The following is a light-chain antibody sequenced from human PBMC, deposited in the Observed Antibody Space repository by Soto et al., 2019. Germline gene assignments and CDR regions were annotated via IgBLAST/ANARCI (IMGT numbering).Light chain of an antibody. Sequence: DIQMTQSPSSLSASVGDRVTITCRASQSISSYLNWYQQKPGKAPKLLIYAASSLQSGVPSRFSGSGSGTDFTLTISSLQPEDFATYYCQERYSTSTFGGGTKAEIK. CDR3: QERYSTST. CDR1: QSISSY. J-gene: IGKJ4*01. V-gene: IGKV1-39*01. CDR2: AAS.